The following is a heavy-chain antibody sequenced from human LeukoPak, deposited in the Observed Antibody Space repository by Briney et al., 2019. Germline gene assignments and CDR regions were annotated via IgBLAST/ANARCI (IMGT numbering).Heavy chain of an antibody. CDR2: INHSGST. D-gene: IGHD6-19*01. V-gene: IGHV4-34*01. Sequence: PSETLSLTCTVSGDSITSYYWSWIRQPPGKGLEWIGEINHSGSTNYNPSLKSRVTISVDTSKNQFSLKLSSVTAADTAMYYCARDETYSSDWQSNHYYYYMDVWGIGTTVTVSS. CDR3: ARDETYSSDWQSNHYYYYMDV. J-gene: IGHJ6*03. CDR1: GDSITSYY.